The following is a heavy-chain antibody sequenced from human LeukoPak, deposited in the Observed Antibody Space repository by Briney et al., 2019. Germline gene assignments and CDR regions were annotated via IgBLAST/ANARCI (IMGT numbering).Heavy chain of an antibody. CDR2: ISSSSSTI. D-gene: IGHD5-18*01. CDR1: GFTFSSYS. CDR3: ARARSSYGYGDAFDI. V-gene: IGHV3-48*01. Sequence: GGSLRLSCAASGFTFSSYSMNWVRQTPGKGLEWVSYISSSSSTIYYADSVKGRFTISRDNSKNTLYLQMNSLRAEDTAVYYCARARSSYGYGDAFDIWGQGTMVTVSS. J-gene: IGHJ3*02.